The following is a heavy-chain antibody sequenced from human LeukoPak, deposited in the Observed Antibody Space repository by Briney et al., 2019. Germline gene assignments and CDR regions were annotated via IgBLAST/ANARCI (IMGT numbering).Heavy chain of an antibody. CDR2: ISYDGRIN. CDR3: AKDRRYCSGGSCYFDYFFDY. J-gene: IGHJ4*02. Sequence: PGGSLRLSCAASGFTFNSYAVHWVRQAPGKGLEWVAVISYDGRINFYAASVKGRFTISRDNSKNALYLQMNSLKPEGTALYFCAKDRRYCSGGSCYFDYFFDYWGQGTLVTVSS. D-gene: IGHD2-15*01. V-gene: IGHV3-30*04. CDR1: GFTFNSYA.